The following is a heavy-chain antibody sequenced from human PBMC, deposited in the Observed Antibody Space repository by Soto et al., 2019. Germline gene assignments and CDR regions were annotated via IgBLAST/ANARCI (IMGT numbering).Heavy chain of an antibody. CDR2: ISYDGSNK. D-gene: IGHD6-13*01. V-gene: IGHV3-30*18. CDR3: AKDIGTSSCWYQYYYGMDV. Sequence: GGSLRLSCAASGFTFSSYGMHWVRQAPGKGLEWVAVISYDGSNKYYADSVKGRFTISRDNSKNTLYLQMNSLRAEDTAVYYCAKDIGTSSCWYQYYYGMDVWGQGTTVTVSS. J-gene: IGHJ6*02. CDR1: GFTFSSYG.